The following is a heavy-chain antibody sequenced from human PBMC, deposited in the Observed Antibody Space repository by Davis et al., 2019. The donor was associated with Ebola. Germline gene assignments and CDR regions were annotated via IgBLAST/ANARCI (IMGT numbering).Heavy chain of an antibody. CDR1: GFTFSSYG. D-gene: IGHD1-14*01. J-gene: IGHJ4*02. CDR3: AKDGTGISDY. V-gene: IGHV3-30*18. Sequence: PGGSLRLSCAASGFTFSSYGMHWVRQAPGKGLEWVAVISYDGSNKYYADSVKGRFTIPRDNSKNTLYLQMNSLRAEDTAVYYCAKDGTGISDYWGQGTLVTVSS. CDR2: ISYDGSNK.